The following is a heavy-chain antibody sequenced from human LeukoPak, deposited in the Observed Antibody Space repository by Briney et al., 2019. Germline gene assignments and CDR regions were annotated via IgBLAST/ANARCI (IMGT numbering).Heavy chain of an antibody. CDR3: AREGGPFRPLDY. CDR2: VNVLGNT. D-gene: IGHD2/OR15-2a*01. J-gene: IGHJ4*02. CDR1: GGSISSTNW. V-gene: IGHV4-4*02. Sequence: PSGTLSLTCGVSGGSISSTNWWTWVRQPPGKGLEWIGEVNVLGNTNYNPSLKSRVTISIDKSENHVSLKLTSVTAADTAVYYCAREGGPFRPLDYSGQGTLVTVSS.